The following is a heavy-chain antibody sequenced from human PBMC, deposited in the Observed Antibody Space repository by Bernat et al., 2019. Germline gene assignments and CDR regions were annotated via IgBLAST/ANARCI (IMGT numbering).Heavy chain of an antibody. CDR1: GFTFSSYS. J-gene: IGHJ5*02. D-gene: IGHD3-10*01. Sequence: EVQLVESGGGLVKPGGSLRLSCAASGFTFSSYSMNWVRQAPGKGLEWVSSISSSSSYIYYADSVKGRFTISRDNAKNSLYLQMNSLRAEDTAVYYCARDDIRFGELDNWFDPWGQGTLVTVSS. CDR3: ARDDIRFGELDNWFDP. V-gene: IGHV3-21*01. CDR2: ISSSSSYI.